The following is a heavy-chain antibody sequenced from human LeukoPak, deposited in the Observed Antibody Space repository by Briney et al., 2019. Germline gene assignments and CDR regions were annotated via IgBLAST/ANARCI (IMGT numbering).Heavy chain of an antibody. CDR3: ARQGSSSWTPGGYYYYYGMDV. CDR2: INPNSGGT. CDR1: RYTFTSYA. V-gene: IGHV1-2*04. Sequence: ASVKVSCKASRYTFTSYAMNWVRQAPGQGLEWMGWINPNSGGTNYAQKFQGWVTMTRDTSISTAYMELSRLRSDDTAVYYCARQGSSSWTPGGYYYYYGMDVWGQGTTVTVSS. J-gene: IGHJ6*02. D-gene: IGHD6-13*01.